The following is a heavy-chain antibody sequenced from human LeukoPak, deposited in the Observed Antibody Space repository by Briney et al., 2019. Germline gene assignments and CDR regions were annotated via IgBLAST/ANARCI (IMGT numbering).Heavy chain of an antibody. D-gene: IGHD2-2*02. CDR1: GGSISSSSYY. V-gene: IGHV4-39*01. CDR2: IYYSGST. J-gene: IGHJ4*02. CDR3: ARRRYCSSTSCYTRRYYGSGIFDY. Sequence: SETLSLTCTVSGGSISSSSYYWGWIRQPPGKGLEWIASIYYSGSTYYNPSLKSRVTISVDTSKNQFSLKLSSVTAADTAVYYCARRRYCSSTSCYTRRYYGSGIFDYWGQGTLVTVSS.